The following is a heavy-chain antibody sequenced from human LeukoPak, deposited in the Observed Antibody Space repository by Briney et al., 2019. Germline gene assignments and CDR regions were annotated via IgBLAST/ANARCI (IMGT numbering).Heavy chain of an antibody. J-gene: IGHJ4*02. CDR2: FDPEDGET. CDR1: GYTLTELS. Sequence: GASAKFSCKVSGYTLTELSMHWVRQAPGKGLEWMGGFDPEDGETIYAQKFQGRVTMTEDTSTDTAYMELSSLRSEDTAVYYCATEQPVAGTGGDAFDYWGQGTLVTVSS. D-gene: IGHD6-19*01. V-gene: IGHV1-24*01. CDR3: ATEQPVAGTGGDAFDY.